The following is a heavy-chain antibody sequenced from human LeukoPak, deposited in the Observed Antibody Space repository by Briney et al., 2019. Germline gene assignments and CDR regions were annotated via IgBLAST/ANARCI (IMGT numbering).Heavy chain of an antibody. Sequence: GGSLRLSCAASGFTFSRSWMHWVRQAPGKRLVWVSRINDGGSTTSYADSVKGRFTISRDNAKNTLYLQMNSLRAEDTAVYYCARGPASNSGNYYVGDYWGQGTLVTVSS. D-gene: IGHD1-26*01. V-gene: IGHV3-74*01. CDR1: GFTFSRSW. CDR3: ARGPASNSGNYYVGDY. J-gene: IGHJ4*02. CDR2: INDGGSTT.